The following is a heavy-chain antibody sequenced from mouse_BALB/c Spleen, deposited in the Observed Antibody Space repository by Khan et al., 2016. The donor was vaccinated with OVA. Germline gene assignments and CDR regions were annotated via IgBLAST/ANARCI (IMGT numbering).Heavy chain of an antibody. CDR1: GYSFTDYN. J-gene: IGHJ2*01. V-gene: IGHV1S135*01. CDR2: IDPYNGGT. D-gene: IGHD1-1*01. CDR3: ARTDYYGSSYYFDC. Sequence: VQLMQSGPELVKPGASVKVSCKVSGYSFTDYNTFRVKQSYGKSLVWFGYIDPYNGGTSYNQKFKGKATLTVDKSSSTDFMHLSSLASEYSAVFYCARTDYYGSSYYFDCWGQGTTRTVSS.